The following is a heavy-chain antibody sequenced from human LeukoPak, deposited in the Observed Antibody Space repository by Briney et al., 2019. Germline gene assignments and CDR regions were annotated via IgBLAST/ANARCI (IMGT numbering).Heavy chain of an antibody. V-gene: IGHV4-30-4*08. CDR3: AGSEHRYYYYGMDV. Sequence: PSETLSLTCTVSGGSVRSDSYYWSWIRQPPGKGLEWIGYIYYSGSTNYNPSLKSRVTISVDTSKNQFSLKLSSMTAADTAVYYCAGSEHRYYYYGMDVWGQGTTVTVSS. CDR2: IYYSGST. CDR1: GGSVRSDSYY. D-gene: IGHD3-10*01. J-gene: IGHJ6*02.